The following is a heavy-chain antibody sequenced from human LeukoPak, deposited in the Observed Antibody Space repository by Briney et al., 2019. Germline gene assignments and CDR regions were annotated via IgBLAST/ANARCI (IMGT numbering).Heavy chain of an antibody. CDR2: IYYSGST. CDR3: ARDKVEAVAGIWYFDY. V-gene: IGHV4-59*01. CDR1: GGSISSYY. D-gene: IGHD6-19*01. Sequence: SETLSLTCTVSGGSISSYYWSWIRQPPGKGLEWIGYIYYSGSTNYNPSLKSRVTISVDTSKNQFSLKLSSVTAADTAVYYCARDKVEAVAGIWYFDYWGQGTLVTVSS. J-gene: IGHJ4*02.